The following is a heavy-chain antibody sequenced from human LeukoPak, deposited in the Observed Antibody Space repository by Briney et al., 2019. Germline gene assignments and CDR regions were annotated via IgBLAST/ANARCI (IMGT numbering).Heavy chain of an antibody. V-gene: IGHV1-69*13. D-gene: IGHD2-15*01. CDR3: ARAGEYCSGGSCYSGAYFDY. J-gene: IGHJ4*02. CDR1: GYTFTSYG. Sequence: GASVKVSCKASGYTFTSYGISWVRQAPGQGLEWMGGIIPIFGKADYAQKFQDRVTITADESTSTAYMELSSLRTEDTALYYCARAGEYCSGGSCYSGAYFDYWGQGTLVTVSS. CDR2: IIPIFGKA.